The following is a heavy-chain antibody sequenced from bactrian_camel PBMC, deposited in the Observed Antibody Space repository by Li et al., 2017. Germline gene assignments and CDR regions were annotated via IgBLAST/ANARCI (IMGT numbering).Heavy chain of an antibody. V-gene: IGHV3S53*01. CDR1: GVITSTHC. J-gene: IGHJ4*01. CDR3: AADSSPLARRCRLVRDDYNS. D-gene: IGHD6*01. Sequence: QVQLVESGGGSAQAGGSLIISCVASGVITSTHCMGWFRQAPGKEREGVAVIAGEGFTTYADSVKGRFTISKDSAKNTLYLQMNDLKPEDTAMYYCAADSSPLARRCRLVRDDYNSWGQGTQVTVS. CDR2: IAGEGFT.